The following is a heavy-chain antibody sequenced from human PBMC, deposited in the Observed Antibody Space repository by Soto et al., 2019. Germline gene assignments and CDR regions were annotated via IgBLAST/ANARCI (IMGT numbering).Heavy chain of an antibody. CDR2: IYSGGST. J-gene: IGHJ4*02. CDR3: ARGSRRAMVLDY. V-gene: IGHV3-53*01. Sequence: EVQLVESGGGLIQPGGSLRLSCAASGFTVSSNYMSWVRQAPGKGLVWVSVIYSGGSTYYADSVKGRFTISRDNSKNTLYLQMNSLRAEETAVYYCARGSRRAMVLDYWGQGTLVTVSS. D-gene: IGHD5-18*01. CDR1: GFTVSSNY.